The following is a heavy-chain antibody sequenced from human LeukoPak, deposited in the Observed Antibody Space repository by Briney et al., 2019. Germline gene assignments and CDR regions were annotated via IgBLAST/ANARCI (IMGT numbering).Heavy chain of an antibody. CDR2: INHSGST. Sequence: SETLSLTCAVYGGSFSGYYWSWIRQPPGKGLEWIGEINHSGSTNYNPSLKSRVTISVDTSKSQFSLKLSSVTAADMAVYYCARGDAGAAAGPLRYWGQGTLVTVSS. CDR3: ARGDAGAAAGPLRY. D-gene: IGHD6-13*01. V-gene: IGHV4-34*01. J-gene: IGHJ4*02. CDR1: GGSFSGYY.